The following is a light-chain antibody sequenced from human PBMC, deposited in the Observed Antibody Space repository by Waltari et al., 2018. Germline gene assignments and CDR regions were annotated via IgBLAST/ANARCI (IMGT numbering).Light chain of an antibody. CDR2: GAP. CDR1: QRVSSSY. Sequence: IVLTQSPATLSLSPAESATLSCRASQRVSSSYLAWYQQKPGQAPRLLIIGAPSRPTGSPDRFSGSGSGTDFTLTISRLEPEDFAVYYCQQYGSSPPITFGQGTRLEIK. J-gene: IGKJ5*01. CDR3: QQYGSSPPIT. V-gene: IGKV3-20*01.